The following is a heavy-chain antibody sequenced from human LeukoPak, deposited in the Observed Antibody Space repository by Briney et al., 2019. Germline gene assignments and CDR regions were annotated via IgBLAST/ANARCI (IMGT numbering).Heavy chain of an antibody. Sequence: SETLSLTCTVSGGSISSSSYYWGWIRQPPGKGLEWIGSIYYSGSTYYNPSLKSRVTISVDTSKTQFSLKLSSVTAADTAVYYCASESSSWYVGGYWGQGTLVTVSS. CDR3: ASESSSWYVGGY. CDR2: IYYSGST. V-gene: IGHV4-39*01. D-gene: IGHD6-13*01. CDR1: GGSISSSSYY. J-gene: IGHJ4*02.